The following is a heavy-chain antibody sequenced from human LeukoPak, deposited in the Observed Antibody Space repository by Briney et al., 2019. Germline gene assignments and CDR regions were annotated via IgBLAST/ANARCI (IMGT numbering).Heavy chain of an antibody. Sequence: GGSLRLSCAASGFTFKDYAMMWVRQAPGRGLEWVSAIRASGGLRFYADSVKGRFTISRDNSKNTLYLQMNSLRAADTAVYYCARDPNGDYIGAFDMCGQGTKVTVSS. D-gene: IGHD4-17*01. CDR3: ARDPNGDYIGAFDM. J-gene: IGHJ3*02. CDR1: GFTFKDYA. V-gene: IGHV3-23*01. CDR2: IRASGGLR.